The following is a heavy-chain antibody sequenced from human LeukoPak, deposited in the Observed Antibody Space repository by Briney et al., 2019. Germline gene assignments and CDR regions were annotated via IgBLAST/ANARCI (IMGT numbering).Heavy chain of an antibody. J-gene: IGHJ6*02. V-gene: IGHV4-34*01. Sequence: PSETLSLTCAVYGGSFSGYYWSWIRQPPGKGLEWIGKINHSGSTNYNPSLKSRVTISVDTSKNQFSLKLSSVTAADTAVYYCARVRAIFGVVNVWGQGTTVTVSS. D-gene: IGHD3-3*01. CDR2: INHSGST. CDR3: ARVRAIFGVVNV. CDR1: GGSFSGYY.